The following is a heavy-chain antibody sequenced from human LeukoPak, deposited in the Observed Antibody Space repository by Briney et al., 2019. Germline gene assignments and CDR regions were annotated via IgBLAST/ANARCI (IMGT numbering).Heavy chain of an antibody. Sequence: SETLSLTCAVYGGSFSGYSWSWIRQPPGKGLEWIGEINHSGGTNYNPSLKSRVTISVDTSKNQFSLKLTSVTAADTAVYYCARAKGTPRGWFDPWGQGTLVTVSS. V-gene: IGHV4-34*01. CDR2: INHSGGT. CDR3: ARAKGTPRGWFDP. CDR1: GGSFSGYS. J-gene: IGHJ5*02. D-gene: IGHD1-1*01.